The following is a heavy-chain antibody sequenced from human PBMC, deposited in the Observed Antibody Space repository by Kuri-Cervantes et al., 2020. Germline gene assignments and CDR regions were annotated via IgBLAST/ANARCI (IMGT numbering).Heavy chain of an antibody. V-gene: IGHV3-30*03. CDR1: GFTFSSYG. CDR2: ISYDGSNK. J-gene: IGHJ6*03. CDR3: ARDGAGRGHYYYMDV. Sequence: GGSLRLSCAASGFTFSSYGMHWVRQAPGKGLEWVAVISYDGSNKYYADSVKGRSTISRDDSKNTLYLQMNSLRAEDTAVYYCARDGAGRGHYYYMDVWGKGTTVTVSS. D-gene: IGHD6-13*01.